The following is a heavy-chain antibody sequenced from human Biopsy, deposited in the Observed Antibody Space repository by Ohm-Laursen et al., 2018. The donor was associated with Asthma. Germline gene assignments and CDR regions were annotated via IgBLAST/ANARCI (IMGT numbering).Heavy chain of an antibody. V-gene: IGHV3-9*01. CDR1: GFTFDNYV. J-gene: IGHJ4*02. CDR2: ISWNSATV. CDR3: AKAFLGGVSVANYFDS. Sequence: SLRLSCAAPGFTFDNYVMTWVRQTPGKGLEWVSGISWNSATVAYADSVKGRFTISRDNAKNSLYLQMNSLRPDDTALYYCAKAFLGGVSVANYFDSWGQGTLVTVSS. D-gene: IGHD6-19*01.